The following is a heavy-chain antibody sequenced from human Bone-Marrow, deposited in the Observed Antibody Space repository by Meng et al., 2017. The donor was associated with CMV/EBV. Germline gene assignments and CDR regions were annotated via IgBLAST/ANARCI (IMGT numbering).Heavy chain of an antibody. CDR3: ARDLKTGRSYDAFDI. CDR2: IIPIFGTA. CDR1: GGTFSSYA. D-gene: IGHD1-1*01. Sequence: SVKVSCKASGGTFSSYAISWVRQAPGQGLEWMGGIIPIFGTANYAQKFQGRVTITTDESTSTAYMELSSLRSEDTAVYYCARDLKTGRSYDAFDIWGQGTMVTVSS. J-gene: IGHJ3*02. V-gene: IGHV1-69*05.